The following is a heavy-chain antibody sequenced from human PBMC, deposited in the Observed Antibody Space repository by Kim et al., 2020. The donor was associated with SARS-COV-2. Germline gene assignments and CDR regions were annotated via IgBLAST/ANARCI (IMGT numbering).Heavy chain of an antibody. CDR3: ARGPGYYDSSGYSPVFDY. Sequence: SRVTISVETSKHQFSLKLSSVTAADTAVYYCARGPGYYDSSGYSPVFDYWGQGTLVTVSS. J-gene: IGHJ4*02. D-gene: IGHD3-22*01. V-gene: IGHV4-34*01.